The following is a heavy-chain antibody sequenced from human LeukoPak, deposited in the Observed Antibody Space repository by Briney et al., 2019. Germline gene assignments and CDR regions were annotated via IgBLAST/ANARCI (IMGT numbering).Heavy chain of an antibody. CDR1: GGSISSSNW. CDR3: AGSAAALVVPSS. Sequence: PSGTLSLTCAVSGGSISSSNWWSWVRQPPGKGLEWIGEIYHSGSTNYNPSLQSRVTISVDKSKNHFSLRLSSVTAADTAVYYCAGSAAALVVPSSWGQGTLVSVSS. CDR2: IYHSGST. V-gene: IGHV4-4*02. D-gene: IGHD2-15*01. J-gene: IGHJ5*02.